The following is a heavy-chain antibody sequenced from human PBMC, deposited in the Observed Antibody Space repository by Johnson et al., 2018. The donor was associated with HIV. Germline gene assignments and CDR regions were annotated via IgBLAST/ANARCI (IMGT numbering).Heavy chain of an antibody. V-gene: IGHV3-20*04. D-gene: IGHD3-3*01. CDR3: AKDSPSSIQFLEWFPFFDI. Sequence: VQLVESGGGVVRPGGSLRLSCAASGFTFDDYGMTWVRQAPGKGLEWVSGFSWNSGSIGYADSVKGRFTISRDSSKNTLYLQMNSLRAEDTAVYYCAKDSPSSIQFLEWFPFFDIWGRGTMVTVSS. CDR2: FSWNSGSI. J-gene: IGHJ3*02. CDR1: GFTFDDYG.